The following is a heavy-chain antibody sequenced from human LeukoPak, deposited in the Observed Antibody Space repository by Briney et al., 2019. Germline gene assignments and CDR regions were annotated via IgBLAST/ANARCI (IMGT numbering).Heavy chain of an antibody. CDR2: ISAYNGNT. CDR1: GCTFTSYG. Sequence: ASVKVSCKASGCTFTSYGISWVRQAPGQGLEWMGWISAYNGNTNYAQKLQGRVTMTTDTSTSTAYMELRSLRSDDTAVYYCGDSYGPQAPLYYWGQGTLVTVSS. CDR3: GDSYGPQAPLYY. D-gene: IGHD5-18*01. J-gene: IGHJ4*02. V-gene: IGHV1-18*01.